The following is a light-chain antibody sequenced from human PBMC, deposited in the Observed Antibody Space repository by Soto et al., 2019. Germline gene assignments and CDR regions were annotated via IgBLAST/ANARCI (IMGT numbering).Light chain of an antibody. CDR3: QQRSIWPWT. V-gene: IGKV3-11*01. J-gene: IGKJ1*01. CDR2: DAS. Sequence: EIVLTQSPATLSLSPGERATLSCSASHSVSNYFVWYQQKPGQAPRLLIYDASRRATGIPARFSGSGSGTDFTLTISSLEPEDFAVYYCQQRSIWPWTFGQGTKVDI. CDR1: HSVSNY.